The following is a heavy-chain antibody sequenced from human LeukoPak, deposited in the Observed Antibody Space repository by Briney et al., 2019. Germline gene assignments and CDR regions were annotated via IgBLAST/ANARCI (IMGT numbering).Heavy chain of an antibody. CDR3: ARHSHPPRPRAVAATHFDY. CDR1: GASIGTYY. CDR2: LYYSGNI. J-gene: IGHJ4*02. D-gene: IGHD6-19*01. Sequence: PETVSLACTVSGASIGTYYWSWIRQPPGKGLEWIAYLYYSGNIIYNPSLQSRVTISVETFKNQFSLKLKYVTAADTAVYYCARHSHPPRPRAVAATHFDYWGQGPLVTVSS. V-gene: IGHV4-59*08.